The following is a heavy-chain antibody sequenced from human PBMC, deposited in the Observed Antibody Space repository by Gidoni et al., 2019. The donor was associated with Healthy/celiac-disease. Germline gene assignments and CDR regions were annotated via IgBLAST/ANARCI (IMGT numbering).Heavy chain of an antibody. D-gene: IGHD6-13*01. Sequence: QLQLQESGPGLVKHSETLSLTCTVSGGSTSSSSYYWGWIRQPPGKGLEWIGSIYYCGSTYYNPALKVRFTISVDTSKNQFSLKLSAVTAADTAVYYCARHSSSWYSTYYYYGMDVWGQGTTVTVSS. V-gene: IGHV4-39*01. J-gene: IGHJ6*02. CDR1: GGSTSSSSYY. CDR3: ARHSSSWYSTYYYYGMDV. CDR2: IYYCGST.